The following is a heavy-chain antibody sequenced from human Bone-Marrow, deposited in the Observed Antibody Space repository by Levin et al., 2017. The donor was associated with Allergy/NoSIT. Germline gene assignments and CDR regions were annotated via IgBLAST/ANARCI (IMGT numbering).Heavy chain of an antibody. CDR2: ISGSGVAT. J-gene: IGHJ6*02. CDR3: ARDMNKAHYNYGLDV. Sequence: GESLKISCAASGFTFKTYAMNWVRQAPGKGLEWISAISGSGVATYYAESVKGRFFISRDNSRDTLYVQMNTLRADDTAVYYCARDMNKAHYNYGLDVWGQGTTVTVSS. CDR1: GFTFKTYA. V-gene: IGHV3-23*01. D-gene: IGHD1/OR15-1a*01.